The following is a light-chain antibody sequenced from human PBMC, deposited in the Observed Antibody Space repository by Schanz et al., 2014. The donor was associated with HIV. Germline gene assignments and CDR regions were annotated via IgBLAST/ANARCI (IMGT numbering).Light chain of an antibody. V-gene: IGKV3-20*01. J-gene: IGKJ4*01. Sequence: EIVLTQSPGTLSLSPGDRATLSCRASQSVSSSYLAWYQQKPGQAPRLLIYGASSRAIGIPDRFSGSGSGTDFTLTISRLEPEDFAVYYCQYFGNSGGTFGGGTKVEIK. CDR1: QSVSSSY. CDR2: GAS. CDR3: QYFGNSGGT.